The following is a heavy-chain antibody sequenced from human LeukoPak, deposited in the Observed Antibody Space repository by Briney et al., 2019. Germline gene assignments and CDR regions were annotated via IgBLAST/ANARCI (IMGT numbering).Heavy chain of an antibody. CDR3: ARGVTMVRGAVY. CDR1: GYTFTSYY. D-gene: IGHD3-10*01. V-gene: IGHV1-18*04. J-gene: IGHJ4*02. CDR2: IRANNGNT. Sequence: ASVKVSCKASGYTFTSYYMHWVRQAPGQGLEWMGWIRANNGNTNYAQKLQGRVTMTTDTSTSTAYMELRSLRSDDTAVYYCARGVTMVRGAVYWGQGTLVTVSS.